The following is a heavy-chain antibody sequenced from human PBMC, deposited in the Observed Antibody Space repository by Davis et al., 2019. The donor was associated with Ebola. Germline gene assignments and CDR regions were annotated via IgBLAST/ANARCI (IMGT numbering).Heavy chain of an antibody. D-gene: IGHD6-13*01. J-gene: IGHJ4*02. V-gene: IGHV3-30*18. CDR2: ISYDGSNK. CDR3: AKIGGIAAHFDY. Sequence: GESLKISCAASGFTFSTYSMSWVRQAPGKGLEWVAVISYDGSNKYYADSVKGRFTISRDNSKNTLYLQMNSLRAEDTAVYYCAKIGGIAAHFDYWGQGTLVTVSS. CDR1: GFTFSTYS.